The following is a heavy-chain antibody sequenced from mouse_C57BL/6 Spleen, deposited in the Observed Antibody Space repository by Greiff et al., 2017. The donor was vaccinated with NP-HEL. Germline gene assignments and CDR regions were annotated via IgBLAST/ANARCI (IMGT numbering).Heavy chain of an antibody. V-gene: IGHV14-3*01. CDR2: IDPANGNT. CDR3: ARENDYDVGAWFAY. D-gene: IGHD2-4*01. J-gene: IGHJ3*01. CDR1: GFNIKNTY. Sequence: DVKLVESVAELVRPGASVKLSCTASGFNIKNTYMHWVKQRPEQGLEWIGRIDPANGNTKYAPKFQGKATITADTSSNTAYLQLSSLTSEDTAIYYCARENDYDVGAWFAYWGQGTLVTVSA.